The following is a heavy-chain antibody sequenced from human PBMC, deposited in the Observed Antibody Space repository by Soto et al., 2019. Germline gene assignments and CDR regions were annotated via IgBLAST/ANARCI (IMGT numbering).Heavy chain of an antibody. CDR3: ARDGYCSSTSCPRYYYYGMDV. CDR1: GYTFTSYG. Sequence: QVQLVQSGAEVKKPGASVKVSCKASGYTFTSYGISWVRQAPGQGLEWMGWISAYNGNTTYAQKLQGRVTMTTDTSTSTAYMELRSLRSDDTAVYYCARDGYCSSTSCPRYYYYGMDVWGQGTTVTVSS. V-gene: IGHV1-18*04. J-gene: IGHJ6*02. D-gene: IGHD2-2*03. CDR2: ISAYNGNT.